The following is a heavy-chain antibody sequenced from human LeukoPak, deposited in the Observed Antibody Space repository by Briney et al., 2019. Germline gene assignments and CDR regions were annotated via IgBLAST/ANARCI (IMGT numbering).Heavy chain of an antibody. CDR3: TVRDGYNYQSFDY. CDR2: IRSKANSYAT. V-gene: IGHV3-73*01. J-gene: IGHJ4*02. CDR1: GFTFSGSA. D-gene: IGHD5-24*01. Sequence: QAGGSLRLSCAASGFTFSGSAMHWVRQASGKGLEWVGRIRSKANSYATAYAASVKGRFTISRDDSKNTAYLQMNSLKTEDTAVYYCTVRDGYNYQSFDYWGQGTLVTVSS.